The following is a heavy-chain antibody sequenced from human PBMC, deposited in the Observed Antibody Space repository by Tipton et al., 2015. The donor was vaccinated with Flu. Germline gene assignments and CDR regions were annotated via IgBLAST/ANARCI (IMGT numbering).Heavy chain of an antibody. CDR2: ICPGSP. J-gene: IGHJ3*02. V-gene: IGHV4-38-2*02. CDR3: TREWSGLDM. D-gene: IGHD3-3*01. CDR1: GASVGSPYC. Sequence: TLSLTCSVSGASVGSPYCWGWVRQPPGKGLEWIGNICPGSPYYNPSLEGRVAISVDTSKNQFSLRLTSVTAADTAVYYCTREWSGLDMWGQGTMVTVSS.